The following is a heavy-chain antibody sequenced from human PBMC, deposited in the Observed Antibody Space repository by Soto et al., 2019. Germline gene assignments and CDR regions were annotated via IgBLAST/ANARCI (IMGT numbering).Heavy chain of an antibody. CDR1: GYTFTSYY. Sequence: QVQLVQSGAEVMKPGASVKVSCKASGYTFTSYYMHWVRQAPGQGLEWMGIINPSGGSTSYAQKFQGRGTMTRDTSTSTVDMALSSLRSEDTAVYYCARGSAGAVAGTNLDYWGQGTLVPGSS. V-gene: IGHV1-46*03. CDR3: ARGSAGAVAGTNLDY. D-gene: IGHD6-19*01. J-gene: IGHJ4*02. CDR2: INPSGGST.